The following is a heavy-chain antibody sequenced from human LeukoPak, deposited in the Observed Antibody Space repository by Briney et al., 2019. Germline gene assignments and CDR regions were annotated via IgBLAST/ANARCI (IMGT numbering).Heavy chain of an antibody. V-gene: IGHV1-69*13. CDR3: ARGSRYDSSGYYQRPYYYYYMDV. CDR1: GYTFTGYY. Sequence: SVKVSCKASGYTFTGYYMHWVRQAPGQGLEWMGGIIPIFGTANYAQKFQGRVTITADESTSTAYMELSSLRSGDTAVYYCARGSRYDSSGYYQRPYYYYYMDVWGKGTTVTISS. D-gene: IGHD3-22*01. J-gene: IGHJ6*03. CDR2: IIPIFGTA.